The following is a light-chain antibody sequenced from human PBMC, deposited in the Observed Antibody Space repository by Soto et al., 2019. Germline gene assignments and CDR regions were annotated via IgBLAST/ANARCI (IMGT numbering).Light chain of an antibody. J-gene: IGKJ2*01. Sequence: EIVMTQSPGTLSVSPGERATLSCRASQSISRNLAWYQQRPGRAPRLLIYGVSTRASGIPARFSGSGSETEFTLSISSLQSEDFAVYYCQQYHNWPPYTFGQGTQLEI. V-gene: IGKV3-15*01. CDR1: QSISRN. CDR3: QQYHNWPPYT. CDR2: GVS.